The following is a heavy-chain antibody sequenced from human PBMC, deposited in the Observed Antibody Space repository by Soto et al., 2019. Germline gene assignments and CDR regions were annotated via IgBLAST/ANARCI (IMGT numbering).Heavy chain of an antibody. CDR3: AKAPYYYDSSGYYYPDAFDI. CDR2: ISGSGGST. V-gene: IGHV3-23*01. D-gene: IGHD3-22*01. Sequence: GSLRLSCAASGFTFSSYAMSCVRQAPGKGLEWVSAISGSGGSTYYADSVKGRFTISRDNSKNTLYLQMHSLRAEDTAVYYCAKAPYYYDSSGYYYPDAFDIWGQGTMVTVSS. J-gene: IGHJ3*02. CDR1: GFTFSSYA.